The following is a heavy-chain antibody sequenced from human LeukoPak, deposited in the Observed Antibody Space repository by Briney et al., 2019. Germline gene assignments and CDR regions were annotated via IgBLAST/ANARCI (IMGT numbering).Heavy chain of an antibody. J-gene: IGHJ4*02. CDR1: GGSISSGSYY. D-gene: IGHD6-13*01. V-gene: IGHV4-61*02. Sequence: SQTLSLTCTVSGGSISSGSYYWSWIRQPAGKGLEWIGRIYTSGSTNYNPSLKSRVTISVDTSKNQFSLKLSSVTAADTAVYYCARWSSSWSRGVDYWGQGTLVTVSS. CDR3: ARWSSSWSRGVDY. CDR2: IYTSGST.